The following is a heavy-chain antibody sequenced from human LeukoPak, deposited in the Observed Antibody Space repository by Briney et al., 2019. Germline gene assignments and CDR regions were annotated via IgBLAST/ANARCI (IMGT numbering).Heavy chain of an antibody. CDR2: ISAYNGNA. J-gene: IGHJ4*02. CDR1: GYTFTSYG. CDR3: ARVYRDTYGQN. D-gene: IGHD5-18*01. V-gene: IGHV1-18*04. Sequence: ASVKVSCKTSGYTFTSYGISWVRQAPGQGLEWMGWISAYNGNANYAQKLQGRVTMTTDTSTSTAYMEVRSLRSDDTAIYYCARVYRDTYGQNWGQGTLVTVSS.